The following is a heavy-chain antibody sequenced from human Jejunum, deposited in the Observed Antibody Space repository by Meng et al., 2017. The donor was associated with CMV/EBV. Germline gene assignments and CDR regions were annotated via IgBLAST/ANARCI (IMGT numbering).Heavy chain of an antibody. V-gene: IGHV3-23*01. J-gene: IGHJ6*02. Sequence: GFTFSSYAMSWVRQAPGKGLEWVSAISGSGSGTYYVDSVKGRFTISRDNSKNTLYLQMSSLRAEDAAIYYCANARQRTYYYYGMDVWGQGTTVTVSS. CDR1: GFTFSSYA. CDR2: ISGSGSGT. CDR3: ANARQRTYYYYGMDV. D-gene: IGHD3-10*01.